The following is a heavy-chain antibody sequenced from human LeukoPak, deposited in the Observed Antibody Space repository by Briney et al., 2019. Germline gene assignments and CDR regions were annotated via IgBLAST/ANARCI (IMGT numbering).Heavy chain of an antibody. V-gene: IGHV4-31*03. Sequence: SQTLSLTCTVSGSSISSGGYYWNWIRQHPGKGLEWIGYIYYSGNTYYNPSLKSRLTISVDTSKNGFSLKLSSVTATATYEYYCARAPKYYYDSSELSQFDYWGQGTLVTVSS. CDR3: ARAPKYYYDSSELSQFDY. D-gene: IGHD3-22*01. CDR2: IYYSGNT. CDR1: GSSISSGGYY. J-gene: IGHJ4*02.